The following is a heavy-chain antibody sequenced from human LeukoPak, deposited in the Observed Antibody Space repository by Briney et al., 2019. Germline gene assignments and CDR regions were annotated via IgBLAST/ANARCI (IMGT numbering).Heavy chain of an antibody. J-gene: IGHJ4*02. D-gene: IGHD1-14*01. V-gene: IGHV4-39*01. CDR1: GGSISSSSYY. Sequence: SETLSLTCTVSGGSISSSSYYWGWIRQPPGKGLEWIGSIYYSGSTYYNPSLKSRVTISVDTSKNQFSLKLSSVIAADTAVYYCARGPRRYGAAIDYFDYWGQGTLVTVSS. CDR3: ARGPRRYGAAIDYFDY. CDR2: IYYSGST.